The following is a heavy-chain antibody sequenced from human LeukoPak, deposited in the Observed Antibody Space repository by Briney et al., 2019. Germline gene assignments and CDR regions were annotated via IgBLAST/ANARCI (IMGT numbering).Heavy chain of an antibody. Sequence: ASVKVSCKASGYTFTSYGISWVRQAPGQGLEWMGWISAYNGNTNYAQKFQGRVTITRDTSASTAYMELSSLRSEDTAVYYCARDRLDYGGNSVYDYWGQGTLVTVSS. CDR3: ARDRLDYGGNSVYDY. CDR1: GYTFTSYG. V-gene: IGHV1-18*01. CDR2: ISAYNGNT. J-gene: IGHJ4*02. D-gene: IGHD4-23*01.